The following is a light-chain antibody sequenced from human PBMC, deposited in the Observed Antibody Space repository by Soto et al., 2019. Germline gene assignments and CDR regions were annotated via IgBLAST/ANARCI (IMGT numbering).Light chain of an antibody. V-gene: IGKV1-5*01. CDR1: QSISSW. CDR3: QQYNSYPLT. CDR2: DAS. Sequence: DIQMTQSPSTLSASVGDRVTITCRASQSISSWLAWYQQKPGKAPKLLIYDASSLESGVPSRFSCSGSGTEFTLTISSLQPDEFATYYCQQYNSYPLTFGGGTKVEIK. J-gene: IGKJ4*01.